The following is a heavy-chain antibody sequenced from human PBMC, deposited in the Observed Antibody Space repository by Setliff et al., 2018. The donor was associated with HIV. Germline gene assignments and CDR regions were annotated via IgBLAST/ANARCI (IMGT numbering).Heavy chain of an antibody. CDR2: IHPSGGST. Sequence: ASVKVSCKASGYTFTSYYIHWVRQAPGQGLEWMGVIHPSGGSTSYAQSFQDRVTMTRDTSTSTGYMELSSLRSEDTAVYYCARVRYCSGGSCYGGEYWFDPWGQGTLVTVSS. CDR1: GYTFTSYY. J-gene: IGHJ5*02. V-gene: IGHV1-46*01. D-gene: IGHD2-15*01. CDR3: ARVRYCSGGSCYGGEYWFDP.